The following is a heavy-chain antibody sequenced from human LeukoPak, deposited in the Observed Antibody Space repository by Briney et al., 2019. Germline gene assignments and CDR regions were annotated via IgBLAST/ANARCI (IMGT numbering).Heavy chain of an antibody. J-gene: IGHJ3*02. Sequence: PSETLSLTCTVSGDSISSSSYYWGWIRQPPGKRLEWIGSIYYSGSTNYNPSLKSRVTISVDTSKNQFSLKLSSVTAADTAVYYCARVNVLTGVHDGAFDIWGQGTMVTASS. CDR2: IYYSGST. V-gene: IGHV4-39*07. CDR1: GDSISSSSYY. CDR3: ARVNVLTGVHDGAFDI. D-gene: IGHD7-27*01.